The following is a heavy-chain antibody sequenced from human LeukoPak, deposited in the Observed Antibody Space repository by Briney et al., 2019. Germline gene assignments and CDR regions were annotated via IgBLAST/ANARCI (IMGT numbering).Heavy chain of an antibody. J-gene: IGHJ4*02. D-gene: IGHD5-24*01. CDR1: GGSLSSTNW. Sequence: PSGTLSLTCAVSGGSLSSTNWWSWVRQPPGKGLGWIGKIDHNGRTHYNPSLKSRVTISVDKPKNQFSLKLNSVTAADTAVYYCASGGLATILGAYWGQGSPVTVSS. V-gene: IGHV4-4*02. CDR2: IDHNGRT. CDR3: ASGGLATILGAY.